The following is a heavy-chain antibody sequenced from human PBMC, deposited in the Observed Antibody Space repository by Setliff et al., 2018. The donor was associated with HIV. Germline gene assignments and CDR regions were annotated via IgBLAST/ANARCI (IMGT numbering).Heavy chain of an antibody. J-gene: IGHJ5*02. CDR1: GGSISSSSYY. CDR2: IYYSGST. CDR3: ARYRYYYDSSGYGRWFDP. V-gene: IGHV4-39*01. D-gene: IGHD3-22*01. Sequence: PSETLSLTCTVSGGSISSSSYYWVWIRQPPGKGLEWIGNIYYSGSTYYNPSLKSRVTISVDTSENQFSLRLNSVTAADTAVYYCARYRYYYDSSGYGRWFDPWGQGTLVTVSS.